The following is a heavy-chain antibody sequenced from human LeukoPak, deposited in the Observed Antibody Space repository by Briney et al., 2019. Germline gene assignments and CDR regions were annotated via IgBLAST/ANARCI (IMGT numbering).Heavy chain of an antibody. CDR3: ARVGDYVWGSYRYTLTPFDY. D-gene: IGHD3-16*02. CDR2: IIPIFGTA. CDR1: GGTFSSYA. V-gene: IGHV1-69*13. Sequence: SVKVSCKASGGTFSSYAISWVRQAPGQGLEWMGGIIPIFGTANYAQKFQGRVTITADESTSTACMELSSLRSEDTAVYYCARVGDYVWGSYRYTLTPFDYWGQGTLVTVSS. J-gene: IGHJ4*02.